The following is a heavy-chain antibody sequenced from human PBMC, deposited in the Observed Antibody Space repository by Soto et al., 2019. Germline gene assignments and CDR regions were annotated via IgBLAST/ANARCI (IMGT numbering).Heavy chain of an antibody. D-gene: IGHD3-16*01. Sequence: GGSLRLSCTTSGFTFGDYALSWVRQAPGKGLEWVGFIRRNAYGGTTDYAASVKGRFTISRDDSKSIAYLQMNSLRAEDTALYYCTRASSLDFDFWGQGTLVTSPQ. CDR2: IRRNAYGGTT. CDR3: TRASSLDFDF. J-gene: IGHJ4*02. V-gene: IGHV3-49*04. CDR1: GFTFGDYA.